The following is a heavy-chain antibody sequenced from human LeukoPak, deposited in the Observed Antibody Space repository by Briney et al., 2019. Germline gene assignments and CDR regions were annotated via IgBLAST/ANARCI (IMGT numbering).Heavy chain of an antibody. CDR1: GASISSGSNY. CDR2: IYSSGST. CDR3: ARGPPDCSSTSCYAFDAFDI. D-gene: IGHD2-2*01. J-gene: IGHJ3*02. Sequence: KASETLSLTCSVSGASISSGSNYWGWIRQPPGKTLEWIGSIYSSGSTYYNSSLQRRVIIIIDTPKNHFSLTLSSVTAADTAVYYCARGPPDCSSTSCYAFDAFDIWGQGTMVTVSS. V-gene: IGHV4-39*07.